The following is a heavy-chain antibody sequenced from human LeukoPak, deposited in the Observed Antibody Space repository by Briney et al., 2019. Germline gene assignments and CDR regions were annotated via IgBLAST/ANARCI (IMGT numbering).Heavy chain of an antibody. V-gene: IGHV3-7*01. J-gene: IGHJ4*02. CDR2: IKNDGSEK. CDR1: GFTFSVYW. Sequence: GESLRLSCAASGFTFSVYWMSWVRQPPGRGLEWVANIKNDGSEKYYVDSVKGRFTISRDNAKNSLYPQMNSLRAEDTAVYYCARVGTAEGTLEDYWGQGTLVTVSS. D-gene: IGHD6-13*01. CDR3: ARVGTAEGTLEDY.